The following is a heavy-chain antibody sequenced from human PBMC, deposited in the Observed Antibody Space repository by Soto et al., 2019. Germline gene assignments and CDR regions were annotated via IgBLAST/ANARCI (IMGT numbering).Heavy chain of an antibody. CDR2: IYYSGST. V-gene: IGHV4-30-4*01. D-gene: IGHD3-22*01. Sequence: SETLSLTCTVSGGTISIGDYYWGWIRQPPGKGLEWIGYIYYSGSTYYNPSLRSRVTISVDTSKNQFSLKLSSVTAADTAVYYCARDRYGFGHYDSSGLDYWGQGTLVTVSS. CDR1: GGTISIGDYY. J-gene: IGHJ4*02. CDR3: ARDRYGFGHYDSSGLDY.